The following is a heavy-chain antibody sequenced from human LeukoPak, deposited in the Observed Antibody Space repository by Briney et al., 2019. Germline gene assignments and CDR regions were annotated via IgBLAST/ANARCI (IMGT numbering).Heavy chain of an antibody. Sequence: PGGSLRLSCGASGFTFSSYGMHWVRQAPGKGLEWVAFIRYDGSNKYYADSVKGRFTISRDNSKNTLYLQMNSLRAEDTAVYYCAKDRGVRGVFDYWGQGTLVTVSS. CDR3: AKDRGVRGVFDY. CDR1: GFTFSSYG. CDR2: IRYDGSNK. J-gene: IGHJ4*02. V-gene: IGHV3-30*02. D-gene: IGHD3-10*01.